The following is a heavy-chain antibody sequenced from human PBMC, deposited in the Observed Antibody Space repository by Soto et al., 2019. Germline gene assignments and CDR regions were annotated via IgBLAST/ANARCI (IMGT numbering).Heavy chain of an antibody. Sequence: GESLKISCAASGFTFSDHCMTWIRQAPGKGLEWVSYIRSTGSSISYADSVRGRFTISRDNTKSSLFLQVNSLTAEDTAVYYCERVDTAMVTYIGMDVWGEGTTVTVSS. J-gene: IGHJ6*04. CDR3: ERVDTAMVTYIGMDV. D-gene: IGHD5-18*01. V-gene: IGHV3-11*01. CDR2: IRSTGSSI. CDR1: GFTFSDHC.